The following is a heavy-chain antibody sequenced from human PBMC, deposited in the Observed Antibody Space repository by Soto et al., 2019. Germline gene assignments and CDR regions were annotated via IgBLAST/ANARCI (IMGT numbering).Heavy chain of an antibody. V-gene: IGHV2-5*02. Sequence: XGATLVHPTQTLTLTCVFSGFSLNTGGVTVGWIRQPPGKALEWVALIYWDDGKRYSPSLKSRLTITKETSRNQVVLTMTNVDPEDTATYFCAHSPAPRVYFQHWGEGTLVTVSS. CDR3: AHSPAPRVYFQH. CDR1: GFSLNTGGVT. D-gene: IGHD3-10*01. J-gene: IGHJ1*01. CDR2: IYWDDGK.